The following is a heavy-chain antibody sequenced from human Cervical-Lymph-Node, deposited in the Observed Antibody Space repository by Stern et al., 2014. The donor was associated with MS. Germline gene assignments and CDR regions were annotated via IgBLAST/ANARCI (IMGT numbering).Heavy chain of an antibody. CDR1: GGTFSNYG. D-gene: IGHD3-22*01. CDR3: AREFNYDTSGYYFYY. Sequence: VQLVESGAEVKKPGSSVKVSCKASGGTFSNYGISWVRLAPGQGLVWMGGIIPIFGTANYAQKFQGRVTITADESTSTAYMELSSLRSEDTAVYYCAREFNYDTSGYYFYYWGQGTLVTVSS. V-gene: IGHV1-69*01. CDR2: IIPIFGTA. J-gene: IGHJ4*02.